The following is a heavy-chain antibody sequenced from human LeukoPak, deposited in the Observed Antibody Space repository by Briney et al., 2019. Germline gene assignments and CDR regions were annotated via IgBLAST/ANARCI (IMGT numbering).Heavy chain of an antibody. D-gene: IGHD2-15*01. J-gene: IGHJ5*02. CDR2: ISSVGSTI. V-gene: IGHV3-48*03. CDR1: GFTFSSYE. CDR3: GSCSGGSCHSGWFDP. Sequence: PGGSLRLSCAASGFTFSSYEMNWVRQAPGKGLEWVSYISSVGSTIYYADSVKGRFTISRDNAKNSLYLQMNSLRAEDTAVYYCGSCSGGSCHSGWFDPWGQGTLVTVSS.